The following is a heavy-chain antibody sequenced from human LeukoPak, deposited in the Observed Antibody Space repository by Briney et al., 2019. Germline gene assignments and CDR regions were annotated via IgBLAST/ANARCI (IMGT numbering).Heavy chain of an antibody. D-gene: IGHD1-26*01. J-gene: IGHJ4*02. V-gene: IGHV3-7*01. Sequence: PGGSLRLSCAASGFSLSSHWMNWVRQAPGKGLEWVASIKQDGSETYYMESVQGRFTISRDNDMNFLYLQLSSLRAEDTAVYYCTRENSGSLSLEYWGQGTLVTVSS. CDR3: TRENSGSLSLEY. CDR2: IKQDGSET. CDR1: GFSLSSHW.